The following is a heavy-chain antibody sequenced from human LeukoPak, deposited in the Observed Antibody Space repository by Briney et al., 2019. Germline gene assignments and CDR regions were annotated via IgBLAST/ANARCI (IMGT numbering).Heavy chain of an antibody. CDR2: IKQDGSEK. CDR3: AKTLPHIVVVTAIDY. D-gene: IGHD2-21*02. CDR1: GFTFSSYW. V-gene: IGHV3-7*03. J-gene: IGHJ4*02. Sequence: GSLRLSCAASGFTFSSYWMSWVRQAPGKGLEWVANIKQDGSEKYYVDSVKGRFTISRDNAKNSLYLQMNSLRAEDTAVYYCAKTLPHIVVVTAIDYWGQGTLVTVSS.